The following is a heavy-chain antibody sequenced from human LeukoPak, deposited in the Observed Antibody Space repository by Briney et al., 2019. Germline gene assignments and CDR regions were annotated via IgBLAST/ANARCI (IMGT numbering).Heavy chain of an antibody. J-gene: IGHJ5*02. V-gene: IGHV3-33*01. Sequence: PGGSLRLSCAAYGFSFSTYGMHWVRQAPGKGLEWVAVIWYDGSHQYYADSVKGRFTISRDMSNNTLYLQMNSLRVDDTALYYCARDLSLRYGSGTYRFDPWGQGTLVIVSS. CDR3: ARDLSLRYGSGTYRFDP. D-gene: IGHD3-10*01. CDR2: IWYDGSHQ. CDR1: GFSFSTYG.